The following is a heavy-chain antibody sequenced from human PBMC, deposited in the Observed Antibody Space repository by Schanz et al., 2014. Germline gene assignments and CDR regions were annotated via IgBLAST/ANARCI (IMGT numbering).Heavy chain of an antibody. CDR2: INSVGSNT. Sequence: EVQLLESGGGLVEPGGSLRLSCAASGFTFSNYWMHWVRQAPGKGLVWVSRINSVGSNTDYADSVTGRFTISRDNSKNSLYLQMNSLRAEDTAVYYCAKGRFGELSAFDIWGQGTMVTVSS. CDR3: AKGRFGELSAFDI. D-gene: IGHD3-10*01. J-gene: IGHJ3*02. V-gene: IGHV3-74*02. CDR1: GFTFSNYW.